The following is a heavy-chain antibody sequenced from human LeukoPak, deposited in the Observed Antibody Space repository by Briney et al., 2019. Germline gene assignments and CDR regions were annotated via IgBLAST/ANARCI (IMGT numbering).Heavy chain of an antibody. V-gene: IGHV1-18*01. CDR3: ALGDILTGYWAEYFVY. J-gene: IGHJ4*02. CDR2: IYGYNGNT. CDR1: GYTFTTYG. D-gene: IGHD3-9*01. Sequence: GASVTVSCKTSGYTFTTYGLSWVRQAPGQGLEWMGWIYGYNGNTNYAPKFQDRVTMTTDTSTRTAYMELKNLRSHDTAVYYCALGDILTGYWAEYFVYWGQGTLVTVSS.